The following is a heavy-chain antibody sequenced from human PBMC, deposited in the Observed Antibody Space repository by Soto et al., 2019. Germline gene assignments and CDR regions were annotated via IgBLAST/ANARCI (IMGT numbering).Heavy chain of an antibody. CDR1: GFTFSNAW. Sequence: NPGGSLRLSCAASGFTFSNAWMSWVRQAPGKGLEWVGRIKSRTNGGTTDYAAPVKGRFTISRDDSKNTLYLQMNSLRTEDTAIYCCTTDDPINRSWGQGTLGTGSS. CDR2: IKSRTNGGTT. CDR3: TTDDPINRS. V-gene: IGHV3-15*01. J-gene: IGHJ5*02.